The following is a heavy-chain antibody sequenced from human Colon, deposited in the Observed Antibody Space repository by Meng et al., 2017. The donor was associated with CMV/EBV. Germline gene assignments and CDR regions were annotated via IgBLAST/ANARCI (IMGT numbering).Heavy chain of an antibody. Sequence: VELVQSGAEVKKPGASVKVSCKASGYTFSCYYMHWVRQAPGQGLEWMGWINPNSGGTNYAQKFQGRVTMTRDTSISTAYMELSRLRSDDTAVYYCATVSSGYYLYFQHWGQGTLVTVSS. V-gene: IGHV1-2*02. CDR3: ATVSSGYYLYFQH. CDR2: INPNSGGT. D-gene: IGHD3-22*01. J-gene: IGHJ1*01. CDR1: GYTFSCYY.